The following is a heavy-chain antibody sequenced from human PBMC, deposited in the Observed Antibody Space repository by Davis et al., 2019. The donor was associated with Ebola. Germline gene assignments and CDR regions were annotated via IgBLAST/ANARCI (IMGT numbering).Heavy chain of an antibody. V-gene: IGHV3-23*01. Sequence: GESLKISCAASGFTFDDYRMSWVRQPPGKGLEWISSISSSGTVTYYADSVKGRFTISRDSSKNTLDLQMNSLRAEDTALYSCTKGDRDYSSSPFDYWGQGTLVTVSS. D-gene: IGHD3-22*01. CDR3: TKGDRDYSSSPFDY. CDR1: GFTFDDYR. J-gene: IGHJ4*02. CDR2: ISSSGTVT.